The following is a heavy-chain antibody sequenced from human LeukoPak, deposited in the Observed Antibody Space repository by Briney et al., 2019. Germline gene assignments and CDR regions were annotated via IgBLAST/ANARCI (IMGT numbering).Heavy chain of an antibody. CDR3: ARDVHSSSWYCLDY. CDR1: GFTFSSYS. J-gene: IGHJ4*02. Sequence: PGGSLRLSCAASGFTFSSYSMNWVRQAPGKGLEWVSYISSSSSTIYYADSVKGRFTISRDNAKNSLYLQMNSLRAEDTAVYYCARDVHSSSWYCLDYWGQGTLVTVSS. CDR2: ISSSSSTI. V-gene: IGHV3-48*01. D-gene: IGHD6-13*01.